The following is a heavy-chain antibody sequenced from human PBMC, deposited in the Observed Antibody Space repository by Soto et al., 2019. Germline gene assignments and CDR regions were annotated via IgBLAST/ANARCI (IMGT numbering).Heavy chain of an antibody. V-gene: IGHV3-30*18. CDR1: GFTFSSYG. Sequence: GGSLRLSCSASGFTFSSYGMHWVRQAPGKGLEWVAVISYDGSNKYYADSVKGRFTISRDNSKNTLYLQMNSLRAEDTAVYYCAKSGDGDYDYYYGLKVWVQGTTVTVSS. CDR3: AKSGDGDYDYYYGLKV. D-gene: IGHD4-17*01. J-gene: IGHJ6*02. CDR2: ISYDGSNK.